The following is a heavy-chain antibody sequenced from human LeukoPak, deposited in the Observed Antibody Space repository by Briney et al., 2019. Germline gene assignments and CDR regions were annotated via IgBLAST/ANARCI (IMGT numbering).Heavy chain of an antibody. J-gene: IGHJ4*02. D-gene: IGHD1-26*01. CDR1: GYTFTGYY. Sequence: GASVKVSCKASGYTFTGYYIHWVRQAPGQGLEWIGWINPNSGGTKYAQKFQGRVTMTRDTSISTAYMELSRLRSDDTAVYYCARAGWELQAGFDYWGQGTLVTVSS. CDR3: ARAGWELQAGFDY. V-gene: IGHV1-2*02. CDR2: INPNSGGT.